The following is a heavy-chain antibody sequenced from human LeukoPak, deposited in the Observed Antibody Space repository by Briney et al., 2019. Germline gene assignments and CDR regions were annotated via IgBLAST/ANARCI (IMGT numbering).Heavy chain of an antibody. J-gene: IGHJ6*03. D-gene: IGHD3-10*01. CDR2: IYYSGST. V-gene: IGHV4-59*12. Sequence: SETLSLTCTVSGGSISSYYCSWIRQPPGRGLEWIGSIYYSGSTCYNPSLKSRVTISVDTSKNQFSLKLSSVTAADTAVYYCARDRPITMVRGVINYYYYYYMDVWGKGTTVTVSS. CDR1: GGSISSYY. CDR3: ARDRPITMVRGVINYYYYYYMDV.